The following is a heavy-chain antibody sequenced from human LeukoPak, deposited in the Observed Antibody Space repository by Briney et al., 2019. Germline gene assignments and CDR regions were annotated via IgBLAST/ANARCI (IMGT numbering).Heavy chain of an antibody. D-gene: IGHD4-17*01. J-gene: IGHJ5*02. Sequence: VASVKVSCTASGYTFTGYYMHWVRQAPGQGLEWMGWINPNSGGTNYAQEFQGRVTMTRDTSTSTAYMELRSLISDDTAVYYCARVTTVTTSPWSWGPKKIGQEVNWFDPWGQGTLVTVSP. CDR3: ARVTTVTTSPWSWGPKKIGQEVNWFDP. V-gene: IGHV1-2*02. CDR1: GYTFTGYY. CDR2: INPNSGGT.